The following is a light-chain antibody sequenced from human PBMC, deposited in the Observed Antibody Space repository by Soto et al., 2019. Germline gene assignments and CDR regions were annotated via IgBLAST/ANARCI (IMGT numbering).Light chain of an antibody. CDR2: EVT. J-gene: IGLJ1*01. V-gene: IGLV2-14*01. CDR3: SSYTSSSTYV. Sequence: QSVLTRPACVSGSPGQSITISCTGTGSDVGGYDYVSWYQHHPGKAPKVMIYEVTNRPSGVSNRFSGSKSGNTASLTISGLLAEDEADYYCSSYTSSSTYVFGTGTKVTVL. CDR1: GSDVGGYDY.